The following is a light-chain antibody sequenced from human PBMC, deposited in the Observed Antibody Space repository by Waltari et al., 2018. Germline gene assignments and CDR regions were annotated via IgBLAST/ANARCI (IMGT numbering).Light chain of an antibody. CDR1: QGVRNY. CDR2: AAS. CDR3: QQYYDFPFT. Sequence: DIQMTQSPSSLSASVGDRVTISCRASQGVRNYLAWFQQKPGKAPKSLIYAASFLQSGVPSKFSGSGSGTYFTLTISSLQPEDFGTYYCQQYYDFPFTFGGGTELEIK. J-gene: IGKJ4*01. V-gene: IGKV1-16*02.